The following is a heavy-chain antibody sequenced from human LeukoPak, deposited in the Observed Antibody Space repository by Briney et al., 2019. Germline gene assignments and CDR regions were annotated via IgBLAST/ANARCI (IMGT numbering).Heavy chain of an antibody. Sequence: PSETLSLTCAVYGGSFSGYYWSWIRQPPGKGLEWIGEINHSGSTNYNPSLKSRVTISVDTSKTQFSLKLSSVTAADTAVYYCARFRLLWFGELLSYFDYWGQGTLVTVSS. CDR2: INHSGST. V-gene: IGHV4-34*01. D-gene: IGHD3-10*01. J-gene: IGHJ4*02. CDR3: ARFRLLWFGELLSYFDY. CDR1: GGSFSGYY.